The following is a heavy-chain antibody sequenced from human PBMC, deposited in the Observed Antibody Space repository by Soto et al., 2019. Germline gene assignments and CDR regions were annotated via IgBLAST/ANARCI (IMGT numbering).Heavy chain of an antibody. CDR2: ISVYSGNT. CDR1: GYNFVTYG. Sequence: ASVKVSCKTSGYNFVTYGITWVRQAPGQGLEWMGWISVYSGNTHYAQKFHDRVTLTTDTSTTTAYMDLRNLTSDDSAFYYCARNTPFFESSGSADYWGQGTLVTVSS. CDR3: ARNTPFFESSGSADY. V-gene: IGHV1-18*01. D-gene: IGHD3-22*01. J-gene: IGHJ4*02.